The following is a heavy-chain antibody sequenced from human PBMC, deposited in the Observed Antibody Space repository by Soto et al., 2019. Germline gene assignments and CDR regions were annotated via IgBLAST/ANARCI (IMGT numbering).Heavy chain of an antibody. CDR2: INPNSGGT. CDR1: GYTFTGYY. Sequence: QVQLVQSGAEVKKPGASVKVSGKASGYTFTGYYMHWVRQAPGQGLEWMGWINPNSGGTNYAQKFQGWVTMTRDTSISTAYMELSRLRSDDTAVYYCARAAMVRGVTHNWFDPWGQGTLVTVSS. V-gene: IGHV1-2*04. J-gene: IGHJ5*02. CDR3: ARAAMVRGVTHNWFDP. D-gene: IGHD3-10*01.